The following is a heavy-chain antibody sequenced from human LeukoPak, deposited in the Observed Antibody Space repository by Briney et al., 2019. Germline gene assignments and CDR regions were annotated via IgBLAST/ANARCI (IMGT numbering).Heavy chain of an antibody. CDR2: ISWNSGTK. D-gene: IGHD3-10*01. J-gene: IGHJ4*02. CDR3: ARDLSVDYYGSGSYYSS. Sequence: PGRSLRLSCAASGFTFDDYAMHWVRQAPGKGLEWVSGISWNSGTKGYVDSVKGRFTISRDNAKNSLYLQMNSLRAEDTAVYYCARDLSVDYYGSGSYYSSWGQGTLVTVSS. CDR1: GFTFDDYA. V-gene: IGHV3-9*01.